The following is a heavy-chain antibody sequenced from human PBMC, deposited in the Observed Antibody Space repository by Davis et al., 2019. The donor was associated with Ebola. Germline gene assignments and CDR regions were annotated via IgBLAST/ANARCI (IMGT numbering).Heavy chain of an antibody. D-gene: IGHD6-19*01. Sequence: PSETLSLTCTVSGGSISSFYWSWIRQPAGQGLEWIGRIYTSGRTNYNPSLTSRVARSLDTSQNQVFLELTSVTATDTAQYYCAGIRGQWLEDWGPGSLVTVSS. J-gene: IGHJ4*02. CDR1: GGSISSFY. CDR2: IYTSGRT. V-gene: IGHV4-4*07. CDR3: AGIRGQWLED.